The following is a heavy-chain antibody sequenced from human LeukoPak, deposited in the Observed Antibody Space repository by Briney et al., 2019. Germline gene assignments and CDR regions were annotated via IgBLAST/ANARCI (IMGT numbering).Heavy chain of an antibody. J-gene: IGHJ4*02. CDR3: ARDIEDSSGDVYFDY. Sequence: GGSLRLSCAASGFIVSSNYMSWVRQAPEKGLEWVSVIYSVGTTYYADSVKGRFTISRDNSKNTLYLQMNSLRAEDTAVYYCARDIEDSSGDVYFDYWGQGTLVTVSS. V-gene: IGHV3-53*05. CDR2: IYSVGTT. D-gene: IGHD3-22*01. CDR1: GFIVSSNY.